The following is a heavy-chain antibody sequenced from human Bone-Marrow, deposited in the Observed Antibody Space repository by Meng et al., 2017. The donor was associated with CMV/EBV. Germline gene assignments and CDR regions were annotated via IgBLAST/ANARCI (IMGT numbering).Heavy chain of an antibody. Sequence: ASVKVSCKASGYTFTNYDITWVRQAPGQGVEWMGWISAYNGNTNYAQKLQGRVTMTTDTSTSTAYMELRSLRFDDTAVYYCARDGGGASSSTRYGMDVWGQGTTVTGSS. CDR2: ISAYNGNT. CDR1: GYTFTNYD. J-gene: IGHJ6*01. CDR3: ARDGGGASSSTRYGMDV. D-gene: IGHD6-6*01. V-gene: IGHV1-18*01.